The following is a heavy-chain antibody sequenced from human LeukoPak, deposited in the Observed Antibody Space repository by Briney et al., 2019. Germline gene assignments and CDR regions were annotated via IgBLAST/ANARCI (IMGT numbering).Heavy chain of an antibody. Sequence: GASVKVSCKASGYTFTSYGISWVRQAPGQGLEWMGWISAYNGNTNYAQKLQGRVTMTTDTSTSTAYMELRSLRSDDTAVYYCATAKSRTYYYYYMDVWGKGTTVTVSS. CDR2: ISAYNGNT. J-gene: IGHJ6*03. CDR1: GYTFTSYG. CDR3: ATAKSRTYYYYYMDV. V-gene: IGHV1-18*01.